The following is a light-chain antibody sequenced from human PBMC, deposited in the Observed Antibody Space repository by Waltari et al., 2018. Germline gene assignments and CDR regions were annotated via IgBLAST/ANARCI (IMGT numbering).Light chain of an antibody. J-gene: IGLJ2*01. CDR3: YSYAGGYTFV. CDR2: DVT. CDR1: SGNVGGYAY. V-gene: IGLV2-11*01. Sequence: QSALTQPRSVSGSPGQSVTISCTGTSGNVGGYAYVPWYQQHPGKAPTLMIYDVTRRPPGVPDRFSGSKSGNTAFLTISGLQAEDEADYHCYSYAGGYTFVFGPGTKLAVL.